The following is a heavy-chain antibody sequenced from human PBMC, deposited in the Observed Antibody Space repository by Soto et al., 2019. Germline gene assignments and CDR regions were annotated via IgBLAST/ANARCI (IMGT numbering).Heavy chain of an antibody. J-gene: IGHJ4*02. CDR1: GGSFSGYY. CDR2: INHSGST. CDR3: ARGRTTFGGNSSLVAY. V-gene: IGHV4-34*01. Sequence: QVQLQQWGAGLLKPSETLSLTCAVYGGSFSGYYWSWIRQPPGKGLEWIGEINHSGSTNYNPSLKSRVTISVDTSKNQFSLKLSSVTAADTAVYYCARGRTTFGGNSSLVAYWGQVTLVTVSS. D-gene: IGHD2-21*02.